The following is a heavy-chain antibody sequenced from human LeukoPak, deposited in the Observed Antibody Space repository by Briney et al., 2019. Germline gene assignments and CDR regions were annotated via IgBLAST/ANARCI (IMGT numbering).Heavy chain of an antibody. Sequence: PGGSLRLSCAASGFTFSSYWMSWVRQAPGKGLEWVANIKQDGSEKYYVDSVKGRFTISRHNAKNSLYLQMNRLRAKDTAVYYCARDGTYYYDSSGYYNYGMDVWGQGTTVTVSS. V-gene: IGHV3-7*01. CDR3: ARDGTYYYDSSGYYNYGMDV. J-gene: IGHJ6*02. CDR2: IKQDGSEK. CDR1: GFTFSSYW. D-gene: IGHD3-22*01.